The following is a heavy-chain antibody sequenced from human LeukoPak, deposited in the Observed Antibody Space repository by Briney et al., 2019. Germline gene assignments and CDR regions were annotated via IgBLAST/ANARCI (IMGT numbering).Heavy chain of an antibody. J-gene: IGHJ5*02. V-gene: IGHV4-39*01. CDR3: ARHGSRGWELRPNRFDP. D-gene: IGHD1-26*01. CDR1: GGSISSSSYY. Sequence: PSETLSLTCTVSGGSISSSSYYWGWIRQPPGQGLEWIGCIYYSGSTYYNPSLKSRVTISVDASKNQFSLKLSSVTAADTAVCYCARHGSRGWELRPNRFDPWGQGTLVTVSS. CDR2: IYYSGST.